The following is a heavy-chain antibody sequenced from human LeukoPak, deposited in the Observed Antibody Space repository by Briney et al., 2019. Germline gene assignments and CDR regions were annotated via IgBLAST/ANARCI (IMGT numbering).Heavy chain of an antibody. Sequence: SETLSLTCSFSGDSISTYYWSWLRQSPGKGREWIGHIYSSGNTDYNSSLKSRVTISVDTSKSQFSLRLSSVTATDAAVYYCARLRWQLVGPYFDYWGQGILVTVSS. CDR2: IYSSGNT. CDR3: ARLRWQLVGPYFDY. CDR1: GDSISTYY. V-gene: IGHV4-59*01. J-gene: IGHJ4*02. D-gene: IGHD1-26*01.